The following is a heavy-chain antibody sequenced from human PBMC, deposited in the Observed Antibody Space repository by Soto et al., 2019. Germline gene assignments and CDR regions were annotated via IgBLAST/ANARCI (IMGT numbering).Heavy chain of an antibody. J-gene: IGHJ4*02. Sequence: QLQLQESGSGLVKPSQTLSLTCAVSGGSISSGGYSWSWIRQPPGKGLEWIGYIYHSGSTYYNPSLKSRVTISVDRSKNQCSLKLSSVTAADTAVYYCARGGVYGDPIGVFDYWGQGTLVTVSS. CDR3: ARGGVYGDPIGVFDY. D-gene: IGHD4-17*01. V-gene: IGHV4-30-2*01. CDR2: IYHSGST. CDR1: GGSISSGGYS.